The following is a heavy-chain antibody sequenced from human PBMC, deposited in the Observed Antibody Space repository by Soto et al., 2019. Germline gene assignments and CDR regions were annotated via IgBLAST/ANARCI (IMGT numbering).Heavy chain of an antibody. Sequence: GESLKISCKGSGYSFTSYWISWVRQMPGKVLEWMGRIDPSDSYTNYSPSFQGHVTISADKSISTAYLQWSSLKASDTAMYYCARRKESGYYTTGYYYYGMDVWGQGXTVTV. CDR2: IDPSDSYT. CDR3: ARRKESGYYTTGYYYYGMDV. J-gene: IGHJ6*02. CDR1: GYSFTSYW. D-gene: IGHD3-3*01. V-gene: IGHV5-10-1*01.